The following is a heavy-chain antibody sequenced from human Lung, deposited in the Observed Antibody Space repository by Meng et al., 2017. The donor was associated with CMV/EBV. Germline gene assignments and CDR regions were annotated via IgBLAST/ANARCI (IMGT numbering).Heavy chain of an antibody. J-gene: IGHJ6*02. Sequence: ASVKVSCKASGYTFGGHYMHWVRQAPGQGLEWMGWINPNSGGTNYAQKFQGRVTMTRDTSINTAYMELSRLRSDDTAVYYCARDVNSRSGYVYYYYGTDVWGQGXTVTVSS. CDR3: ARDVNSRSGYVYYYYGTDV. V-gene: IGHV1-2*02. CDR1: GYTFGGHY. D-gene: IGHD3-3*01. CDR2: INPNSGGT.